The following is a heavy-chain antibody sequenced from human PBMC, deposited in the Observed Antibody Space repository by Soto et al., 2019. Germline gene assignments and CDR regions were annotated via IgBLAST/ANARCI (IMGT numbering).Heavy chain of an antibody. J-gene: IGHJ5*02. CDR1: GLTFCTDV. CDR2: IDYDGGSK. CDR3: VRERSGNYGWFDP. Sequence: GSLGVTCASSGLTFCTDVIPGVPQAPGKGLEWVAVIDYDGGSKCCGDSVKGRFTISRDNSKNTLYLQMNSLRAEDTAVYYCVRERSGNYGWFDPWGQGTMVTVSS. V-gene: IGHV3-33*01. D-gene: IGHD4-17*01.